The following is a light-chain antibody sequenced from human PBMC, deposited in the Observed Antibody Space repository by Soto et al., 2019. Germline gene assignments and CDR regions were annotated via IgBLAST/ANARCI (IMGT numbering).Light chain of an antibody. J-gene: IGKJ4*01. V-gene: IGKV1-39*01. Sequence: DIQMTQSPSTLSASVGYRVTFSCRASQDISNFLNWYQQKPGKAPQLLIYAASRLQSGVPARFSGSGAGTHFTPTISSLQPEDFATYFCQQSYTTVRSFGGGTKVDIK. CDR1: QDISNF. CDR3: QQSYTTVRS. CDR2: AAS.